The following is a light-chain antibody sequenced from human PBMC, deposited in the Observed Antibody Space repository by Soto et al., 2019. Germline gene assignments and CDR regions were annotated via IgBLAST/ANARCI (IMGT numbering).Light chain of an antibody. Sequence: DIQMTQSPSTLSASVGDTVTITCRASQTITTYLNWYQQKPGKAPKLLMYVASSLQSGVPSRFSGSGSGTDFTLTISSLQPEDFATYYCQQSYSTPPTFGQGTKVDNK. CDR1: QTITTY. CDR3: QQSYSTPPT. V-gene: IGKV1-39*01. CDR2: VAS. J-gene: IGKJ1*01.